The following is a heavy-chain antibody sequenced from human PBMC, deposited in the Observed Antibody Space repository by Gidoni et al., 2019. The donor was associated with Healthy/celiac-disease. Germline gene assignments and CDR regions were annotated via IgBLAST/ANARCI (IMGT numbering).Heavy chain of an antibody. Sequence: QVQLQESGPGLVKPSQTLSLTCTVSGGSISSGSYYWSWIRQPAGKGLEWIGRIYTSGSTNYNPSLKSRVTISVDTSKNQFSLKLSSVTAADTAVYYCARDDYGGNSDHLDYWGQGTLVTVSS. CDR3: ARDDYGGNSDHLDY. D-gene: IGHD4-17*01. CDR1: GGSISSGSYY. CDR2: IYTSGST. V-gene: IGHV4-61*02. J-gene: IGHJ4*02.